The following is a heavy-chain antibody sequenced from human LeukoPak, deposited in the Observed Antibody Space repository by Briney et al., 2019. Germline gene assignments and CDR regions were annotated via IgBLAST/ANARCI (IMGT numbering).Heavy chain of an antibody. CDR1: GDSITSDKW. CDR3: ARVRLSKNSGYSLDY. V-gene: IGHV4-4*02. Sequence: SGTLSLTCAVSGDSITSDKWWTWVRQPPGKGLEWIGEIHHSKSSNYYPSLKSRVTISVDKSKNQFSLELNSVTAADTAVYYCARVRLSKNSGYSLDYWGQGTLATVSS. J-gene: IGHJ4*02. D-gene: IGHD3-22*01. CDR2: IHHSKSS.